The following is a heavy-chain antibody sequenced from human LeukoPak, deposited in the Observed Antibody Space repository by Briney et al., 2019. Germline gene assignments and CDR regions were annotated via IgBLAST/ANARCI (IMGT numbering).Heavy chain of an antibody. D-gene: IGHD3-22*01. J-gene: IGHJ5*02. Sequence: ASVKVSCKASGYTFTSYAMHWVRQAPGQRLEWMGWINAGNGNTKYSQKFQGRVTITRDTSASTAYMELSSLRSEDTAVYYCARDGAEGYYEHWFDPWGQGTLVTVSS. V-gene: IGHV1-3*01. CDR1: GYTFTSYA. CDR2: INAGNGNT. CDR3: ARDGAEGYYEHWFDP.